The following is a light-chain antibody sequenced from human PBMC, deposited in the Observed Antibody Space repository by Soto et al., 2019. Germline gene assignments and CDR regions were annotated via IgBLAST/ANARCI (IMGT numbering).Light chain of an antibody. V-gene: IGKV3-20*01. J-gene: IGKJ1*01. Sequence: LSQSPGTVSLYPGERATLPCRASQSFSSSSLAWYQQKPGQAPRLLIYGASSRATGIPDRFSGSGSGTDFTLTISRLEPEDVAVYYCQQYEAVVTFGQGTKV. CDR1: QSFSSSS. CDR3: QQYEAVVT. CDR2: GAS.